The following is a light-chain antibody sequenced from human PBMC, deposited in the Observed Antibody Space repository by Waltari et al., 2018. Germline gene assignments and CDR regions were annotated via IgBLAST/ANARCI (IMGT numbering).Light chain of an antibody. CDR3: MQGIHLIS. J-gene: IGKJ5*01. V-gene: IGKV2-29*02. CDR2: EVS. CDR1: QSLLHTDGKTY. Sequence: QTPLSLSLTPGQSASISCKSSQSLLHTDGKTYLHWYLQKPGQPPQLLMYEVSRRFTGVPERFSGSGSGTDFTLTIRRVEADDVGIYYCMQGIHLISFGQGTRLEIK.